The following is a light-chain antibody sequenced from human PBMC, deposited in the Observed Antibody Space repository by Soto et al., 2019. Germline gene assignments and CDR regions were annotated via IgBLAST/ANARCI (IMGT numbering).Light chain of an antibody. CDR1: QYISNY. V-gene: IGKV1-33*01. CDR2: DAS. CDR3: QQYDNLPIT. Sequence: DIQMTQSPSSLSASVADRVTITCQASQYISNYLTWYQQKPGKAPKLLIYDASNLETGVPSRFSGSGSGTDFTFTISSLQPEDIATYYCQQYDNLPITFGQGTRLEIK. J-gene: IGKJ5*01.